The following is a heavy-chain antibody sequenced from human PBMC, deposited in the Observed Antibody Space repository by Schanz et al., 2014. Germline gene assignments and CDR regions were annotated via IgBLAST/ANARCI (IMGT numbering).Heavy chain of an antibody. CDR3: VRDSFFAFDY. Sequence: VQLVESGGGLVQPGGSLRLSCSASGFTFSIYAMHWVRQAPGKGLEWVSYVSRSTPDIYYADSVKGRFTMSRDNAKNSVFLQMNSLRAEDTAVYYCVRDSFFAFDYWGQGTLVTVSS. D-gene: IGHD3-3*01. CDR2: VSRSTPDI. J-gene: IGHJ4*02. V-gene: IGHV3-48*01. CDR1: GFTFSIYA.